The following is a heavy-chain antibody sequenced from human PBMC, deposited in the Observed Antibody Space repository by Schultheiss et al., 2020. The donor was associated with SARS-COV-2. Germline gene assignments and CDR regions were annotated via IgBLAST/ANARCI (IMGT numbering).Heavy chain of an antibody. Sequence: SQTLSLTCTVSGGSISSYYWSWIRQPPGKGLEWIGEINHSGSTNYNPSLKSRVTISVDTSKNQFSLKLSSVTAADTAVYYCAKGYSPGRGFDPWGQGTLVTVSS. V-gene: IGHV4-59*08. CDR3: AKGYSPGRGFDP. D-gene: IGHD6-13*01. J-gene: IGHJ5*02. CDR2: INHSGST. CDR1: GGSISSYY.